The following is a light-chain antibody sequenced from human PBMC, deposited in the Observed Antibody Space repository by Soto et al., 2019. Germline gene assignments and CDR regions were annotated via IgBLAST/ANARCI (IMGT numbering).Light chain of an antibody. Sequence: QSVLTQPPSVSGAPGQRVTISCTGSSSNIGANYDVHWYQQRPGTAPKLLIFGNSNRPSGVPDRFSGSKSGTSASLAITGLQADDEGDYYCQSYDNTLSARYVVGTGTKVTVL. V-gene: IGLV1-40*01. CDR2: GNS. J-gene: IGLJ1*01. CDR1: SSNIGANYD. CDR3: QSYDNTLSARYV.